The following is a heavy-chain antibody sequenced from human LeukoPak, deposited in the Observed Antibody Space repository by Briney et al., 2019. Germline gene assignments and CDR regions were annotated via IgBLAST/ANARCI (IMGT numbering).Heavy chain of an antibody. CDR2: ISAYNGNT. J-gene: IGHJ3*02. CDR3: ARDRRRGPIKLDAFDI. Sequence: ASVTVSCTASGYTFTSYGISWVRQAPGQGLEWMGWISAYNGNTNYAQKLQGRVTMTTDTSTSRAYMELRSLRSDDTAVYYCARDRRRGPIKLDAFDIWGQGTMVTVSS. CDR1: GYTFTSYG. V-gene: IGHV1-18*01. D-gene: IGHD6-6*01.